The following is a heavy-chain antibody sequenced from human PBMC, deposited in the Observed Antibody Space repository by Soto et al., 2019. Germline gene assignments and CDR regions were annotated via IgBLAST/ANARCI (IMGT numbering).Heavy chain of an antibody. CDR1: GYTFTNYD. D-gene: IGHD3-10*01. CDR3: ARGQSWYFYGSESYSY. CDR2: MNPNRGNT. Sequence: ASVKVSCKASGYTFTNYDINWVRQATGQGLEWMGWMNPNRGNTGYAQKFQGRVTMTRDTSITTAYMELSSLTSEDTAVYYCARGQSWYFYGSESYSYWGQGTRVTVYS. J-gene: IGHJ4*02. V-gene: IGHV1-8*01.